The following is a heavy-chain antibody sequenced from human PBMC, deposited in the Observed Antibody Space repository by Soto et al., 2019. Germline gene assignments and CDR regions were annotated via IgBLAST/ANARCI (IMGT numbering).Heavy chain of an antibody. V-gene: IGHV4-34*01. CDR3: ARARIVVVPAAIVRGGYFDY. CDR1: GGSFSGYY. D-gene: IGHD2-2*01. Sequence: SETLSVTCAVYGGSFSGYYWGWIRQPPGKGLEWIGEINHSGSTNYNPSLKSRVTISVDTSKNQFSLKLSSVTAADTAVYYCARARIVVVPAAIVRGGYFDYWGQGTLVTVSS. J-gene: IGHJ4*02. CDR2: INHSGST.